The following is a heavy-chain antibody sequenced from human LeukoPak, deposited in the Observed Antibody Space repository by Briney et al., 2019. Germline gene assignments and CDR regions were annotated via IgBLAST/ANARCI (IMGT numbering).Heavy chain of an antibody. CDR2: INHSGST. Sequence: SETLSLTYAVYGGSFSGYYWSWIRQPPGKGLEWIGEINHSGSTNYNPSLKSRVTISVDTSKNQFSLKLSSVTAADTAVYYCAREMAVAGDGYDYWGQGTLVTVSS. CDR1: GGSFSGYY. V-gene: IGHV4-34*01. D-gene: IGHD6-19*01. CDR3: AREMAVAGDGYDY. J-gene: IGHJ4*02.